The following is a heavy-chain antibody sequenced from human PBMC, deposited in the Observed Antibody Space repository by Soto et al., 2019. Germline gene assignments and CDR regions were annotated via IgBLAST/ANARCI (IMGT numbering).Heavy chain of an antibody. CDR3: AKQRGIAAASRDAFDI. V-gene: IGHV3-23*01. Sequence: GGSLRLSCAASGFTFSSYAMSWVRQAPGKGLEWVSAISGSGGSTYYADSVKGRFTISRDNSKNTLYLQMNSLRAEDTAVYYCAKQRGIAAASRDAFDIWGQGTMVTVSS. J-gene: IGHJ3*02. CDR1: GFTFSSYA. CDR2: ISGSGGST. D-gene: IGHD6-13*01.